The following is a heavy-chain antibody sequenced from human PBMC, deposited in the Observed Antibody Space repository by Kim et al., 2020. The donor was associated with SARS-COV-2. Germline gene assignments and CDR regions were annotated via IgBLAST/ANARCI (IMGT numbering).Heavy chain of an antibody. D-gene: IGHD5-12*01. Sequence: GGSLRLSCAASGFTFGDYAMHWVRQAPGKGLEWVSGLSWNSGSIGYADSVKGRFTISRDNAKNSLYLQMNSLRAEDTALYYCAKDIYRTHYYYYGMDVWGQETTVTVSS. CDR2: LSWNSGSI. V-gene: IGHV3-9*01. CDR1: GFTFGDYA. J-gene: IGHJ6*02. CDR3: AKDIYRTHYYYYGMDV.